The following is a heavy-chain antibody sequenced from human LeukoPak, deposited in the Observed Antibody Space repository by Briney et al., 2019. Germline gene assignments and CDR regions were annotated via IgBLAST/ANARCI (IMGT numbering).Heavy chain of an antibody. D-gene: IGHD2-15*01. J-gene: IGHJ4*02. V-gene: IGHV1-8*01. CDR3: ARDRTIGYCSGGSCYFDY. Sequence: ASVKVSCKASGYTFTSYDINWVRQATGQGLKWMGWMNPNSGNTGYAQKFQGRVTMTRNTSISTAYMELSSLRSEDTAVYYCARDRTIGYCSGGSCYFDYWGQGTLVTVSS. CDR2: MNPNSGNT. CDR1: GYTFTSYD.